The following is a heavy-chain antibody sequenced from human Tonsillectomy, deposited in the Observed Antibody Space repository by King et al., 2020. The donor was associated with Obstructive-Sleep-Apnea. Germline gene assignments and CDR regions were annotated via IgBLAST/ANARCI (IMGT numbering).Heavy chain of an antibody. D-gene: IGHD6-19*01. Sequence: VQLVESGGGLVQPGGSLRLSCVASGFTFRKYAMTWVRQAPGKGLEWVSAISGSDGSTYYADSVKCRFTISRDNSKNTLFLQMNSLRAEDTALYYCAKTCSSGCSLKPDYFDFWGRGTLVTVSS. J-gene: IGHJ4*02. CDR3: AKTCSSGCSLKPDYFDF. CDR2: ISGSDGST. V-gene: IGHV3-23*04. CDR1: GFTFRKYA.